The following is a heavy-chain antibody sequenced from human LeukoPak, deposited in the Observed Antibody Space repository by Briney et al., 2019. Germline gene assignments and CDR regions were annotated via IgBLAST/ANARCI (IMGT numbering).Heavy chain of an antibody. V-gene: IGHV3-64*01. CDR1: GFTFSSYA. CDR3: ARTPYYDILTGLDV. J-gene: IGHJ6*04. CDR2: ISSNGGST. Sequence: GGSLRLSCAASGFTFSSYAMHWVRQAQGKGLEYVSAISSNGGSTYYANSVKGRFTISRDNSKNTLYLQMGSLRAEDMAVYYCARTPYYDILTGLDVWGKGTTVTVSS. D-gene: IGHD3-9*01.